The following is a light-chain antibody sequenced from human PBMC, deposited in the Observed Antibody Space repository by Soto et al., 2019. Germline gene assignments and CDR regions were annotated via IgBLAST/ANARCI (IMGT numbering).Light chain of an antibody. CDR1: QRISSY. V-gene: IGKV1-39*01. CDR3: QQTYSIPRT. CDR2: AAS. Sequence: DIQMTQSPSSLSASVGDRVTITCRASQRISSYLIWYQQKPGKAPKVLISAASSLQSGVPSRFSGSGSGTDFTLTISSLQPEDSATYYCQQTYSIPRTFGQVTKVEIK. J-gene: IGKJ1*01.